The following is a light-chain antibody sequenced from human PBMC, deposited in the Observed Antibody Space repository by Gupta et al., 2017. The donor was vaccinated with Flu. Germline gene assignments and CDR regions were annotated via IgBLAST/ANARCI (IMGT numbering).Light chain of an antibody. V-gene: IGKV1-33*01. CDR2: DAS. CDR3: QQFGSLPFT. J-gene: IGKJ4*01. CDR1: QDISDY. Sequence: DVQMTQSPSSLSASVGDRVTITCRANQDISDYLNWYQQKPGQVPKVVIYDASKLQAGAPSRFSASGSGTNFIFTINNVQPEDVATYYCQQFGSLPFTFGGGTNLKIK.